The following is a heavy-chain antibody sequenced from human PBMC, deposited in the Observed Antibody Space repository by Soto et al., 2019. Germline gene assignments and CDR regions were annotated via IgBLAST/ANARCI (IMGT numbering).Heavy chain of an antibody. V-gene: IGHV3-15*07. CDR3: TTDLFRGYNYLDFGDAYDI. D-gene: IGHD5-12*01. J-gene: IGHJ3*02. CDR1: DFAFTNAW. Sequence: PGGSLRLSCAASDFAFTNAWINWVRQAPGKGLEWVGRIKSKTDGGTTDYAAPVKGRFTISRDDSKNTLYLQMNSLKTEDTAVYYCTTDLFRGYNYLDFGDAYDIWGQGTMVTVSS. CDR2: IKSKTDGGTT.